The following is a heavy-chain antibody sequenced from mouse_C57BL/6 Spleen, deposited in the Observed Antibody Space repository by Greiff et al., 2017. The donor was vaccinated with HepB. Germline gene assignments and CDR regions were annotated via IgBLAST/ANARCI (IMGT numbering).Heavy chain of an antibody. D-gene: IGHD2-2*01. CDR3: ARGENGYDEGAWFAY. J-gene: IGHJ3*01. Sequence: QVQLQQPGAELVKPGASVKLSCKASGYTFTSYWMHWVKQRPGRGLEWIGRIDPNSGGTKYNEKFKSKATLTVDKPSSTAYMQLSSLTSEDSAVCYCARGENGYDEGAWFAYWGQGTLVTVSA. CDR1: GYTFTSYW. V-gene: IGHV1-72*01. CDR2: IDPNSGGT.